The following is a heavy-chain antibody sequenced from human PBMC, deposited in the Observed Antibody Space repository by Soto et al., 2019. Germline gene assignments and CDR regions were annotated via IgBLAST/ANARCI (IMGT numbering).Heavy chain of an antibody. J-gene: IGHJ4*02. V-gene: IGHV1-18*01. CDR2: ISNKSGKT. CDR1: GYTFTDYG. Sequence: QAQMVQSGAEVKKPGAPVKVSCKVSGYTFTDYGLTWVRQAPGQGLEWVGWISNKSGKTKYGQKFQVRVTLPTDTTASIAYMEMRSLRSDATAVYFCARDRDWNLDYWGQGTLVTVSS. D-gene: IGHD2-21*02. CDR3: ARDRDWNLDY.